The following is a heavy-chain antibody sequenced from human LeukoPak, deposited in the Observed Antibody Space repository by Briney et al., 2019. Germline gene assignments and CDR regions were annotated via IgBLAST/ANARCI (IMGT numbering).Heavy chain of an antibody. Sequence: SVKVSCKASGGTFSSYAISWVRQAPGQGLEWMGRIIPILGIANYAQKFQGRVTITADKSTSTAYMELSSLRSEDTAVYYCAREEVLGSSGFDYWGQGTLVTVSS. V-gene: IGHV1-69*04. CDR3: AREEVLGSSGFDY. CDR2: IIPILGIA. D-gene: IGHD3-22*01. CDR1: GGTFSSYA. J-gene: IGHJ4*02.